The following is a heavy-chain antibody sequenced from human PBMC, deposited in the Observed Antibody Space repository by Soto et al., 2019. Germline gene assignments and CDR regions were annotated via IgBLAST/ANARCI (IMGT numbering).Heavy chain of an antibody. D-gene: IGHD3-16*02. CDR2: ISAYNGNT. J-gene: IGHJ3*02. CDR1: GYTFTSYG. V-gene: IGHV1-18*01. Sequence: GASVKVSCTASGYTFTSYGISWVRQAPGQGLEWMGWISAYNGNTNYAQKLQGRVTMTTDTSTSTAYMELRSLRSDDTAVYYCARVNYVWGSYRPIPDAFDIWGQGTMVTVSS. CDR3: ARVNYVWGSYRPIPDAFDI.